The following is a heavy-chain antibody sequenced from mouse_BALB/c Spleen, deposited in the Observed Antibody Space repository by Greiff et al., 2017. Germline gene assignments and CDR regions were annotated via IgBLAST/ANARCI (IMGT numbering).Heavy chain of an antibody. Sequence: EVQLQQSGAELVRSGASVKLSCTASGFNIKDYYMPWVKQRPEQGLEWIGWIDPENGDTEYAPKFQGKATMTADTSSNTAYLQLSSLTSEDTAVYYCNAWVGRHAMDYWGQGTSVTVSA. J-gene: IGHJ4*01. CDR2: IDPENGDT. CDR1: GFNIKDYY. V-gene: IGHV14-4*02. CDR3: NAWVGRHAMDY. D-gene: IGHD4-1*01.